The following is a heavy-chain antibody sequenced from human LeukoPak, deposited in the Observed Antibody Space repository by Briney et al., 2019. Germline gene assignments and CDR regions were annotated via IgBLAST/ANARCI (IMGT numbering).Heavy chain of an antibody. J-gene: IGHJ3*02. D-gene: IGHD3-10*01. CDR1: GFTFSSYG. Sequence: PGGSLRLSCAASGFTFSSYGMHWVRQAPGKGLEWVAFIRYDGSNKYYAGSVKGRFTISRDNSKNTLYLQMNSLRAEDTAVYYCAKDGTLIEELNESPQDAFDIWGQGTMVTVSS. CDR3: AKDGTLIEELNESPQDAFDI. V-gene: IGHV3-30*02. CDR2: IRYDGSNK.